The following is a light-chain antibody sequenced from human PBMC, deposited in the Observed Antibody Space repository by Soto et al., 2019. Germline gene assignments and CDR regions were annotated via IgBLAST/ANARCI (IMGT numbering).Light chain of an antibody. CDR2: EVS. Sequence: AVLTQPASGSRSPGRWSPISRTRTSSDVGSYNLVSGYQQHPGKAPKLMIYEVSKRPSGVSNRFSGSKSGNTASLTISGLQAEDEADYYCCSYAGSSTFVVFGGGTKVTVL. CDR3: CSYAGSSTFVV. J-gene: IGLJ2*01. V-gene: IGLV2-23*02. CDR1: SSDVGSYNL.